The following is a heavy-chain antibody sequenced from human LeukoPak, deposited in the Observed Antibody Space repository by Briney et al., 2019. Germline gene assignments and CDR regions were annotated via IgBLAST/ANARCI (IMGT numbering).Heavy chain of an antibody. Sequence: GGSLRLSCAASGFTFSSYSMNWVRQAPGKGLEWVSYISSSSTIYYADSVKGRFTISRDNAKNSLYLQMNSLRAEDTAVYYCARDPYSSGWWPDYWGQGTLVTVSS. D-gene: IGHD6-19*01. V-gene: IGHV3-48*01. CDR2: ISSSSTI. CDR3: ARDPYSSGWWPDY. CDR1: GFTFSSYS. J-gene: IGHJ4*02.